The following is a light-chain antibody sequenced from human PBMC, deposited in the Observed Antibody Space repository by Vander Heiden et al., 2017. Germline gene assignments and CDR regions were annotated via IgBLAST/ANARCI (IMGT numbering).Light chain of an antibody. CDR1: QSLVSSDGDTN. Sequence: EGVVAPSPPPPPVTLGQPASISCSSTQSLVSSDGDTNLQWFQQRPGQSPRRLIYKVSIRDSGVPDRFSARGSGTDFTLKISRVEAEDVGVYYCMQGTHWPHTFGQGTKLEIK. J-gene: IGKJ2*01. CDR3: MQGTHWPHT. V-gene: IGKV2-30*01. CDR2: KVS.